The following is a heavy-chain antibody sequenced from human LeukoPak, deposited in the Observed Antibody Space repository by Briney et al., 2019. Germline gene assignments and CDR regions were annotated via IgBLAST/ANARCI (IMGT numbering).Heavy chain of an antibody. CDR1: GFTFDDYA. J-gene: IGHJ4*02. CDR2: ISWNSGSI. Sequence: PGGSLRLSYAASGFTFDDYAMHWVRQAPGKGLEWVSGISWNSGSIGYADSVKGRFTISRDNAKNSLYLQMNSLRAEDTALYYCAKGSNADYWGQGTLVTVSS. V-gene: IGHV3-9*01. D-gene: IGHD4-11*01. CDR3: AKGSNADY.